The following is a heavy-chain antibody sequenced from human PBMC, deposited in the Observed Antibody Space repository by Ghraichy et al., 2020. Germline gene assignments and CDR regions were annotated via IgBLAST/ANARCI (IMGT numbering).Heavy chain of an antibody. CDR3: AANYGVNSYLDP. V-gene: IGHV4-4*07. CDR2: IYNDGIT. D-gene: IGHD4-23*01. J-gene: IGHJ5*02. Sequence: SETLSLTCTVSGDSISSYYGSWIRQPAGKGLEWIGRIYNDGITNYNPALKSRVTISVDTSKNQYSLKLTSVTAADTAVYYCAANYGVNSYLDPWGQGTLVTVSS. CDR1: GDSISSYY.